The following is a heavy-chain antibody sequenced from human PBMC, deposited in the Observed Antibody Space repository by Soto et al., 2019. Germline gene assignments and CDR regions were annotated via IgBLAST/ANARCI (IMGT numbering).Heavy chain of an antibody. Sequence: QVQLVQSGAEVKKPGASVKVSCKASGYTFTGYYMHWVRQAPGQGFEWMGWINPNSGGTNYAQKFQGRVTMTRDTSISTVYMELSRLRSDDTPVYYCAGNWNDGDDYFDYWGQGTLVTVSS. V-gene: IGHV1-2*02. CDR1: GYTFTGYY. D-gene: IGHD1-1*01. CDR2: INPNSGGT. J-gene: IGHJ4*02. CDR3: AGNWNDGDDYFDY.